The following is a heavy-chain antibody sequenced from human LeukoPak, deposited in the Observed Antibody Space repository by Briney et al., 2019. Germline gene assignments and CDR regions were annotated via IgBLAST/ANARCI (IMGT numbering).Heavy chain of an antibody. CDR1: GYSFTSYW. CDR3: ARSLPYCSSTSCYSILRGLDY. Sequence: GESQKISCKGSGYSFTSYWIGWVRQMPGKGLEWMGIIFRGDSDTRYSPSFQGQVTISADKSISTAYLQWSSLKASDTAMYYCARSLPYCSSTSCYSILRGLDYWGQGTLVTVSS. J-gene: IGHJ4*02. V-gene: IGHV5-51*01. D-gene: IGHD2-2*01. CDR2: IFRGDSDT.